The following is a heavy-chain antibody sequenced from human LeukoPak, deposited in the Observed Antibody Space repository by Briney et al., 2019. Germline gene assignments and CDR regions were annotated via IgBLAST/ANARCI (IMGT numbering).Heavy chain of an antibody. Sequence: PWGSLRLSCGASGFIFSSYWMSWVRQAPGRGLEWVANINQDGSGKYYVDSVKGRFTISRDNAKNSLYLQMNSLRAEDTALYYCAKGHGEVAGPILSSNWFDPWGQGTLVTVSS. CDR1: GFIFSSYW. CDR3: AKGHGEVAGPILSSNWFDP. J-gene: IGHJ5*02. CDR2: INQDGSGK. D-gene: IGHD6-19*01. V-gene: IGHV3-7*03.